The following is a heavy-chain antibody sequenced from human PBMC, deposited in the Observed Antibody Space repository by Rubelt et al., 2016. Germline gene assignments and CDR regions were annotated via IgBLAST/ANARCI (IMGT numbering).Heavy chain of an antibody. CDR3: ARDFIPYGPPTGDAFDI. J-gene: IGHJ3*02. CDR2: GIA. V-gene: IGHV1-18*01. Sequence: GIANYAQKLQGRVTMTTDTSTSTAYMELRSLRSDDTAVYYCARDFIPYGPPTGDAFDIWGQGTMVTVSS. D-gene: IGHD4-17*01.